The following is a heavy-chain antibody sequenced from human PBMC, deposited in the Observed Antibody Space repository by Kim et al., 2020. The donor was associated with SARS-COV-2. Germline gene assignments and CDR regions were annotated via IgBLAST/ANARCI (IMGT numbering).Heavy chain of an antibody. V-gene: IGHV4-31*03. CDR1: GGSISSGGYY. CDR3: ARGQKYDILTGYYGEFDY. Sequence: SETLSLTCTVSGGSISSGGYYWSWIRQHPGKGLEWIGYIYYSGSTYYNPSLKSRVTISVDTSKNQFSLKLSSVTAADTAVYYCARGQKYDILTGYYGEFDYWGQGTLVTVSS. J-gene: IGHJ4*02. D-gene: IGHD3-9*01. CDR2: IYYSGST.